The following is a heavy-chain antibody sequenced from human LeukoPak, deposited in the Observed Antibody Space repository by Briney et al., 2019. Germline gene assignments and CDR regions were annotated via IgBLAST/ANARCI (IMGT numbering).Heavy chain of an antibody. D-gene: IGHD6-13*01. J-gene: IGHJ5*02. CDR1: GFTFSSYA. CDR3: AKGGYSSSWFDP. CDR2: ISGSGGST. V-gene: IGHV3-23*01. Sequence: GGSLRLSCAASGFTFSSYAMSWVRQAPGKGLEWVSAISGSGGSTYYADSVKGRFTTSRDNSKNTLYLQMNSLRAEDTAVYYCAKGGYSSSWFDPWGQGTLVTVSS.